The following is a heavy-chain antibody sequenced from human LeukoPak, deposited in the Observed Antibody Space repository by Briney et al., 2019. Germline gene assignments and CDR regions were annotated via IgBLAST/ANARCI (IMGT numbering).Heavy chain of an antibody. CDR3: ARYLRVRGVNEYYFDY. V-gene: IGHV4-31*03. CDR2: IYYSGST. CDR1: GGSISSGGYY. Sequence: SETLSLTCTVSGGSISSGGYYWSWIRQHPGKGLEWIGYIYYSGSTYYNPSLKSRVTISVDTSKNQFSLKLSSVTAADTAVYYCARYLRVRGVNEYYFDYWGQGTLVTVSS. J-gene: IGHJ4*02. D-gene: IGHD3-10*01.